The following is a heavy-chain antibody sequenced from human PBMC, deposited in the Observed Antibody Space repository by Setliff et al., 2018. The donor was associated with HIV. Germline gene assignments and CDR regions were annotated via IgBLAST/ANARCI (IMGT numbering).Heavy chain of an antibody. J-gene: IGHJ4*02. V-gene: IGHV1-69*10. CDR1: GGSFRTSV. D-gene: IGHD3-10*01. CDR3: AREPAGSGSGSFGF. Sequence: SVKVSCKTSGGSFRTSVISWVRQAPGQGLEWVGGILPFLGMGDFAQKFQGRVTITADGSTSIAYMELSSLRSDDTAVYYCAREPAGSGSGSFGFWGQGTLVTVSS. CDR2: ILPFLGMG.